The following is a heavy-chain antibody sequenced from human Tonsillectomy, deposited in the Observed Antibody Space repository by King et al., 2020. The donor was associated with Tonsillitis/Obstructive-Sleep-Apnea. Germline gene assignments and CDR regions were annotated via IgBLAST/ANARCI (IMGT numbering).Heavy chain of an antibody. J-gene: IGHJ4*02. CDR1: GFSLSTSGVG. V-gene: IGHV2-5*02. CDR2: IYWDDDK. D-gene: IGHD3-16*01. Sequence: TLKESGPTLVKPTQTLTLTCTFSGFSLSTSGVGVGWIRQPPGKALEWLALIYWDDDKRYSPSLKSRLTITKDTSKNQVVLTMTNMDPVETATYYCAHRPMITFGEYFDYWGQGTLVTVSS. CDR3: AHRPMITFGEYFDY.